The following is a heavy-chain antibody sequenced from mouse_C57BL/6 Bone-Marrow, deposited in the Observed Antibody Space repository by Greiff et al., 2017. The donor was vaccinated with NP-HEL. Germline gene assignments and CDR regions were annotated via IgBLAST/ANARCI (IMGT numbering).Heavy chain of an antibody. CDR2: IYPRSGNT. CDR1: GYTFTSYG. D-gene: IGHD2-5*01. J-gene: IGHJ2*01. Sequence: QVQLKESGAELARPGASVKLSCKASGYTFTSYGISWVKQRTGQGLEWIGEIYPRSGNTYYNEKFKGKATLTADKSSSTAYMELRSLTSEDSAVYFCARTYSNYVFFDYWGQGTTLTVSS. CDR3: ARTYSNYVFFDY. V-gene: IGHV1-81*01.